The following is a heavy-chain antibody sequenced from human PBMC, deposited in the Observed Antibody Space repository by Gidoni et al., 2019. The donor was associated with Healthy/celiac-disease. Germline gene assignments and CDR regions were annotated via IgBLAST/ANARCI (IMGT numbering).Heavy chain of an antibody. D-gene: IGHD3-16*02. CDR2: IIPIFGTA. CDR1: GGTFSSYD. CDR3: ARGLITFGGVIAPSTYYFDY. J-gene: IGHJ4*02. Sequence: QVQLVQSGAEVKKPGSSVKVSCKASGGTFSSYDISWVRQAPGQGLEWLGGIIPIFGTANYAQKFQGRVTITADESTSTAYMELSSLRSEDTAVYYCARGLITFGGVIAPSTYYFDYWGQGTLVTVSS. V-gene: IGHV1-69*01.